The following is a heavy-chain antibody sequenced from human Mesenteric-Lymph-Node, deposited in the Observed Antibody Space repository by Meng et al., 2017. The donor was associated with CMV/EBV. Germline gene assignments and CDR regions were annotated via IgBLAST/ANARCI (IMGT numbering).Heavy chain of an antibody. CDR2: ISSNGDNT. Sequence: GESLKISCAASGFTFSRFAMHWVRQAPGKGLEYVSGISSNGDNTYYPDSVKGRLTISRDNAKNSLYLQMNSLRAEDTAVYYCARDGVGVDIVVVPAPYYYGMDVWGQGTTVTVSS. CDR1: GFTFSRFA. CDR3: ARDGVGVDIVVVPAPYYYGMDV. J-gene: IGHJ6*02. V-gene: IGHV3-64*02. D-gene: IGHD2-2*03.